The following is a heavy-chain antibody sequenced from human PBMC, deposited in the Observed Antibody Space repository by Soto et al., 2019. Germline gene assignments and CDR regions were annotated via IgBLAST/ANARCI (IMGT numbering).Heavy chain of an antibody. CDR3: ASRITIFGVVINDY. Sequence: PGGSLRLSCAASGFTFSSYSMNWVRQAPGKGLEWVSYISSSSSTIYYADSVKGRFTISRDNAKNSLYLQMNSLRAEDTAVYYCASRITIFGVVINDYWGQGTLVTVSS. D-gene: IGHD3-3*01. J-gene: IGHJ4*02. CDR2: ISSSSSTI. CDR1: GFTFSSYS. V-gene: IGHV3-48*01.